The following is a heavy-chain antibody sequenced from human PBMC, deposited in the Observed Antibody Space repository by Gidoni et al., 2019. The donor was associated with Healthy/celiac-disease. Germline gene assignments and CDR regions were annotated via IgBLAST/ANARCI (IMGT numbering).Heavy chain of an antibody. Sequence: QVQLVQSGAEVQKPGSSVKVSCKASGGTFSSYAISWVRQVPGQGLEWMGGIIPIFGTANYAQKFQGRVTITADESTSTAYMELSSLRSEDTAVYYCARGAATANYYYYYGMDVWGQGTTVTVSS. D-gene: IGHD2-15*01. CDR1: GGTFSSYA. V-gene: IGHV1-69*01. J-gene: IGHJ6*02. CDR2: IIPIFGTA. CDR3: ARGAATANYYYYYGMDV.